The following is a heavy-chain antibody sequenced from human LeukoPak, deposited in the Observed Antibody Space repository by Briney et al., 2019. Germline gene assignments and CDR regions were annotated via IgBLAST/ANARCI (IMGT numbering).Heavy chain of an antibody. V-gene: IGHV3-48*04. CDR3: ARELLLRYFDW. Sequence: GGSLRLSCAASGFTFSSYSMNWVRQAPGKGLEWVSYISSSSSTIYYADSVKGRFTISRDNAKNSLYLQMNSLRAEDTAVYYCARELLLRYFDWLGQGTLVTVSS. CDR1: GFTFSSYS. D-gene: IGHD3-9*01. CDR2: ISSSSSTI. J-gene: IGHJ4*02.